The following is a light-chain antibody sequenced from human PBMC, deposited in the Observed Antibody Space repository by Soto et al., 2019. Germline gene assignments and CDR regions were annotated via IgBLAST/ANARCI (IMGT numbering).Light chain of an antibody. CDR3: QTWGSGIVV. Sequence: QLVLTQSPSASASLGASVKLTCTLSSGHSNYAIAWHQQQSEKGPRYLMKLNSDGSHSKGDGIPDRFSGSSSGAESYLTISSLQSEDEAEYYCQTWGSGIVVFGGGTKLTVL. J-gene: IGLJ2*01. CDR1: SGHSNYA. CDR2: LNSDGSH. V-gene: IGLV4-69*01.